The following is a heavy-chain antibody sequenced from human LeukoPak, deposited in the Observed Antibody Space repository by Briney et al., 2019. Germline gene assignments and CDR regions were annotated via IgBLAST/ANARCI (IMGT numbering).Heavy chain of an antibody. V-gene: IGHV4-34*01. CDR1: GGSFTGYY. D-gene: IGHD5-18*01. CDR3: ARVTAMVFPDYYYKDV. Sequence: PWETLSLTCAVYGGSFTGYYWSWIRQPPGKGLEWIGEINHSGSTNYNPSLKSRVTISVDTSKNQFSLKLSSATAADTAVYYCARVTAMVFPDYYYKDVWGKGTTVTVSS. J-gene: IGHJ6*03. CDR2: INHSGST.